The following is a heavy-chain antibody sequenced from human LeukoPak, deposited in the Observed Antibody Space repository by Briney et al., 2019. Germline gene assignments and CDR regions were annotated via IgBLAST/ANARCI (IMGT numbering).Heavy chain of an antibody. D-gene: IGHD5-18*01. CDR3: ARVKRGYSYALITYFDY. CDR2: INHSGST. CDR1: GGSFSGHH. J-gene: IGHJ4*02. Sequence: PSETLSLTCAVYGGSFSGHHWSWRRHPPGKGLEWIGEINHSGSTNYNPSLKSRVTISVDTSKNQFSLKLSSVTAADTAVFYCARVKRGYSYALITYFDYWGQGTLVTVSS. V-gene: IGHV4-34*01.